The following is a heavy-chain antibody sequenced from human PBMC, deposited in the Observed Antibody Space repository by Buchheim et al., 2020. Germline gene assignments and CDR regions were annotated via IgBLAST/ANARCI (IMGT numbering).Heavy chain of an antibody. J-gene: IGHJ3*02. CDR1: GGSINLYY. CDR2: IYYSGNT. D-gene: IGHD3-22*01. CDR3: ARGNSYYDSSGHYYNVLHAFDI. Sequence: QVQLQESGPGLVKPSETLSLTCNVSGGSINLYYWNWIWRPPGKGLEWIGYIYYSGNTHYNPYLKGRVTISVDTSKNQFSLKLSSVTAADTAVYYCARGNSYYDSSGHYYNVLHAFDIWGQGT. V-gene: IGHV4-59*12.